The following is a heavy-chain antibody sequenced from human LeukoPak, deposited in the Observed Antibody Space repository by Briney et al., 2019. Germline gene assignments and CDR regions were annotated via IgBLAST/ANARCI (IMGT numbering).Heavy chain of an antibody. V-gene: IGHV3-23*01. CDR2: ISGSGGST. D-gene: IGHD4-4*01. CDR3: AKDRDYSSGWFVSYGMDV. CDR1: GFTFSSYA. J-gene: IGHJ6*02. Sequence: GGSLRLSCAASGFTFSSYAMSWVRQAPGKGLEWVSAISGSGGSTYYADSVKGRFTISRDNSKNTLYLQMNSLRAEDTAVYYCAKDRDYSSGWFVSYGMDVWGQGTTVIVSS.